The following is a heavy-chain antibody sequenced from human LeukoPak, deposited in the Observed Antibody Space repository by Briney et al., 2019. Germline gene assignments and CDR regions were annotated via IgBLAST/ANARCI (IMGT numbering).Heavy chain of an antibody. D-gene: IGHD6-13*01. CDR2: IYYSGST. V-gene: IGHV4-59*12. CDR3: AREGHSSSWSEAFDI. J-gene: IGHJ3*02. CDR1: GGSISSYY. Sequence: SETLSLTCTVSGGSISSYYWSWIRQPPGKGLEWIGYIYYSGSTNYNPSLKSRVTISVDTSKNQFSLKLSSVTAADTAVYYCAREGHSSSWSEAFDIWGQGTMVTVSS.